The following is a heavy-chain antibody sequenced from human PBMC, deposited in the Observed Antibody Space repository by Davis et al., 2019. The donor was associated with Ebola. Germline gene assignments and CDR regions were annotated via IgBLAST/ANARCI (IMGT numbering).Heavy chain of an antibody. V-gene: IGHV4-59*01. D-gene: IGHD1-26*01. Sequence: PSETLSLTCTVSGGSISTYHWTWIRQPPGKGLEWIGYVQDRGSTNYNPSLRSRVTLSVDTSKNQFSLELSSVTAADTAVYYCARVGAPYYFDYWGQGTLVTVSS. CDR3: ARVGAPYYFDY. CDR2: VQDRGST. CDR1: GGSISTYH. J-gene: IGHJ4*02.